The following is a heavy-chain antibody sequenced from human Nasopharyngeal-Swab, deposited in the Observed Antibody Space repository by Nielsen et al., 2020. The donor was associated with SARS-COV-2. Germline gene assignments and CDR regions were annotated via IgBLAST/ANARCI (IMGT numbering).Heavy chain of an antibody. V-gene: IGHV3-23*01. CDR3: ADPPFSEY. CDR2: ISGGGGST. J-gene: IGHJ4*02. Sequence: GGSLRLSCAASGFTFSSHAMTWVRQAPGKGLEWVSTISGGGGSTYYADSVTGRFTISRDNSKNTLYLQMNSLRADDTAVYYCADPPFSEYWGQGTLVTVSS. CDR1: GFTFSSHA.